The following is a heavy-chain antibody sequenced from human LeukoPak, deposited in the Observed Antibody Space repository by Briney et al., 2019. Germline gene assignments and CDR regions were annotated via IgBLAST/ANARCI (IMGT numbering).Heavy chain of an antibody. D-gene: IGHD2-2*01. Sequence: PSETLSLTCTVSGGSISSYYWSWIRQPPGKGLEWIGYIYYSGSTYYNPSLKSRVTISVDTSKNQFSLKLSSVTAADTAVYYCARDGVPARRFDPWGQGTLVTVSS. V-gene: IGHV4-59*12. CDR2: IYYSGST. CDR3: ARDGVPARRFDP. J-gene: IGHJ5*02. CDR1: GGSISSYY.